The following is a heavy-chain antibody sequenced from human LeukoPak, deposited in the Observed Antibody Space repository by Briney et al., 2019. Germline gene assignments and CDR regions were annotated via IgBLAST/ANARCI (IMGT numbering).Heavy chain of an antibody. J-gene: IGHJ4*02. CDR3: ARGGGKGSFDY. CDR1: GFTFSSYW. V-gene: IGHV3-7*01. Sequence: PGGSLRLSCAASGFTFSSYWVSWVRQAPGKGLEWVANIKQDGSEKYYVDSVKGRFTISRDNAKNSLYLQMNSLRAEDTAVYYCARGGGKGSFDYWGQGTLVTVSS. CDR2: IKQDGSEK.